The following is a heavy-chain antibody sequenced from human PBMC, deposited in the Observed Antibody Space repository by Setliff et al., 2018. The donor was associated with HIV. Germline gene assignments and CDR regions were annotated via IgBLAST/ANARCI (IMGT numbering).Heavy chain of an antibody. V-gene: IGHV3-15*05. J-gene: IGHJ4*02. CDR3: ARESGPYSSSWYPIDY. D-gene: IGHD6-13*01. CDR1: GVTLKNDW. CDR2: IKSKSERQTT. Sequence: GGSLRLSCAASGVTLKNDWMNWVRQAPGKGLEWVGRIKSKSERQTTDYATPVKGRFTISRDDSKNTFYLEMNSLKTEDTAVYYCARESGPYSSSWYPIDYWGQGTLVTVSS.